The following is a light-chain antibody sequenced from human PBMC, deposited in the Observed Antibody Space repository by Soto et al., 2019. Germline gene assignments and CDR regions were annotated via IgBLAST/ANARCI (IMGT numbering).Light chain of an antibody. CDR2: DAS. Sequence: AIQLIQSPSSLSASVGDRVTITCRASQDISSALAWYQQKPGKAPKLLLYDASNLESGVPSRFSGSGSGTDFTLTITSLQPDDFATYYCQQFDSYPPLTFGGGTKVEIK. J-gene: IGKJ4*01. V-gene: IGKV1-13*02. CDR1: QDISSA. CDR3: QQFDSYPPLT.